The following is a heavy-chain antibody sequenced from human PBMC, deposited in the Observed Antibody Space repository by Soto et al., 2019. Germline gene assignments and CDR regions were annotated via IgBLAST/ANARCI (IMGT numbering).Heavy chain of an antibody. CDR1: GFTFSSYA. CDR2: ISYDGSNK. J-gene: IGHJ3*02. V-gene: IGHV3-30-3*01. CDR3: ARDVDTMIVVAHAFDI. D-gene: IGHD3-22*01. Sequence: GGSLRLSCAASGFTFSSYAMHWVRQAPGKGLEWVAVISYDGSNKYYADSVKGRFTISRDNSKNTLYLQMNSLRAEDTAVYYCARDVDTMIVVAHAFDIWGQGT.